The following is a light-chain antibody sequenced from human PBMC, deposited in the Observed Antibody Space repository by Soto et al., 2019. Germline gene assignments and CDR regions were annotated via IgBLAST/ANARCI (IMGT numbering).Light chain of an antibody. Sequence: EIVMTQSTATLSVSPGERVTLSCRASQNVSSNLAWYQQKPGQAPRLLISDTSIRAAGIPARFSGSGSGTEVTVTISSLQSEDFAVYYCQQYNNWPPWTFGQGTKVEIK. CDR3: QQYNNWPPWT. J-gene: IGKJ1*01. CDR2: DTS. CDR1: QNVSSN. V-gene: IGKV3-15*01.